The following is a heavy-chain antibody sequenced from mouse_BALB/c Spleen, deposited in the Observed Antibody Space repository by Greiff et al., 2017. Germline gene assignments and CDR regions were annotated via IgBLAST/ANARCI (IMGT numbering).Heavy chain of an antibody. V-gene: IGHV14-3*02. J-gene: IGHJ2*01. Sequence: VQLQQSGAELVKPGASVKLSCTASGFNIKDTYMHWVKQRPEQGLEWIGRIDPANGNTKYDPKFQGKATITADTSSNTAYLQLSSLTSEDTAVYYCARWGYYDYDEYYFDYWGQGTTLTVSS. D-gene: IGHD2-4*01. CDR1: GFNIKDTY. CDR3: ARWGYYDYDEYYFDY. CDR2: IDPANGNT.